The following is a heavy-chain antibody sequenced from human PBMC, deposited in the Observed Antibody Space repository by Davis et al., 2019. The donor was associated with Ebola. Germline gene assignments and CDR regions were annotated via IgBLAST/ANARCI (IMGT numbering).Heavy chain of an antibody. CDR3: ARGGPLAYVWGSYRLNWFDP. CDR1: GGSFSGYY. Sequence: MPSETLSLTCAVYGGSFSGYYWSWIRQPPGKGLEWIGEINHSGSTNYNPSLKSRVTISVDTSKNQFSLKLSSVTAADTAVYYCARGGPLAYVWGSYRLNWFDPWGQGTLVTVSS. CDR2: INHSGST. V-gene: IGHV4-34*01. D-gene: IGHD3-16*02. J-gene: IGHJ5*02.